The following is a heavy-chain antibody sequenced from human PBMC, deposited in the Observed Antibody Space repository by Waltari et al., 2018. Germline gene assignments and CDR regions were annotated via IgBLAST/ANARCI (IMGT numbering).Heavy chain of an antibody. CDR3: VRGGTGMQRVESLDY. J-gene: IGHJ4*02. CDR2: ISDTSTYI. V-gene: IGHV3-21*01. CDR1: GFTFKTYS. D-gene: IGHD3-9*01. Sequence: EVQLVESGGGLVKPGGSLRLSCAASGFTFKTYSMNWVRQAPGKGLEWVSAISDTSTYIYYAVSLRGRFTTSRGNAKNSLYLQLNSLRAEDTAVYYCVRGGTGMQRVESLDYWGQGILVTVSA.